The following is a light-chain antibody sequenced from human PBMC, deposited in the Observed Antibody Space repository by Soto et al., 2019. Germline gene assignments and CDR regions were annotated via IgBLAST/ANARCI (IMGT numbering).Light chain of an antibody. CDR1: QSVTRSF. J-gene: IGKJ3*01. Sequence: EIVLTQSPGTLSLSPGERVTLSCRASQSVTRSFLAWYQQKPGQAPRLLINGASSRATGIPDRFSGSGSGTDFTLTISRLEPEDFAVYYCHQYGSSPQAFGPGTNVDIK. CDR3: HQYGSSPQA. V-gene: IGKV3-20*01. CDR2: GAS.